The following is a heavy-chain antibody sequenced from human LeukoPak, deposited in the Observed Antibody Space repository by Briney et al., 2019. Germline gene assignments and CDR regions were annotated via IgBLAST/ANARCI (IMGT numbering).Heavy chain of an antibody. Sequence: ASVKVSCKASDYTFIADGISWVRQAPGQGLEWMGWISSYNGNTNYAQKFQGRVTMTTDTSTSTAYMELRSLRSDDTAVYYCARVPTMVLWFDPWGQGTLVTVSS. CDR3: ARVPTMVLWFDP. CDR2: ISSYNGNT. CDR1: DYTFIADG. J-gene: IGHJ5*02. V-gene: IGHV1-18*01. D-gene: IGHD3-10*01.